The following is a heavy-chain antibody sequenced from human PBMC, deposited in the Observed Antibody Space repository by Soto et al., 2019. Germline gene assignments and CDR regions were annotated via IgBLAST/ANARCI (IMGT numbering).Heavy chain of an antibody. V-gene: IGHV4-30-2*01. CDR2: MYHSGST. Sequence: SETLSLTCAVSGGSISSGGYSWSWIRQPPGKGLEWIGYMYHSGSTYYNPSLKSRVTISIDRSKNQFSLNLSSVTTADTAVYYCARVPDYSGQGILVTVS. J-gene: IGHJ4*02. CDR3: ARVPDY. D-gene: IGHD2-2*01. CDR1: GGSISSGGYS.